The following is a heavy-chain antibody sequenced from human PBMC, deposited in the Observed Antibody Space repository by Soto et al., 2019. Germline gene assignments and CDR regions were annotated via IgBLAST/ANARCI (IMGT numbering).Heavy chain of an antibody. CDR3: ARGRRPHDQYNWFDP. CDR2: ISSSSSYT. D-gene: IGHD1-1*01. Sequence: QVQLVESGGGLVKPGGSLRLSCAASGFTISDYYMSWIRQAPGEGLEWVSYISSSSSYTNYADSVKGRFTISRDNAKNSLYLQMNSLRAEDTAVYYCARGRRPHDQYNWFDPWGQGTLVTVSS. J-gene: IGHJ5*02. CDR1: GFTISDYY. V-gene: IGHV3-11*06.